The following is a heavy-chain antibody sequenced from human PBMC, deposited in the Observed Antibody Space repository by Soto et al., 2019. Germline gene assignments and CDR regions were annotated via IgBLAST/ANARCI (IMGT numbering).Heavy chain of an antibody. Sequence: QVQLVESGGGVVQPGRSLRLSCAASGFTLSSSAMHWVRQAPGKGLEWVAGIAYDGSNKYHADSVKGRFTISRDNSKNTLYVQMNSLRGEDTAVYYCARDSPQGIDYWGQGALVTVSS. J-gene: IGHJ4*02. V-gene: IGHV3-30-3*01. CDR1: GFTLSSSA. CDR2: IAYDGSNK. D-gene: IGHD3-10*01. CDR3: ARDSPQGIDY.